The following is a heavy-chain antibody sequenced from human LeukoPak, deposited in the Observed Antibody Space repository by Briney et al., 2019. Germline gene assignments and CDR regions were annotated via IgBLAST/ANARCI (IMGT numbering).Heavy chain of an antibody. V-gene: IGHV2-5*02. Sequence: SGPTLVKPTQTLTLTCTFSGFSVTTSGVGVGWIRQSPGKALEWLALIYGDENKRHSPSLKSRLTITKDTSKNLVVLKMTNMDPMDTATYFCTHGRAFYYDTTGYFPAFDYWGQGALVTVSS. CDR2: IYGDENK. CDR1: GFSVTTSGVG. CDR3: THGRAFYYDTTGYFPAFDY. J-gene: IGHJ4*02. D-gene: IGHD3-22*01.